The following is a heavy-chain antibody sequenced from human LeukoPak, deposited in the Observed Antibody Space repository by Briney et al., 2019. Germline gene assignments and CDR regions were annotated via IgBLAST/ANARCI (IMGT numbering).Heavy chain of an antibody. V-gene: IGHV5-51*01. CDR1: GYSFTSYW. D-gene: IGHD3-3*01. CDR2: IYPGDSDT. J-gene: IGHJ6*03. CDR3: ASRNYDFWSGSGYYYYYMDV. Sequence: GAALKISFKGSGYSFTSYWIGWVRQMPGKGLEWMGIIYPGDSDTRYSPSFQGQVTISADKSISTAYLQWSSLKASDPAMYYCASRNYDFWSGSGYYYYYMDVWGKGTTVTVSS.